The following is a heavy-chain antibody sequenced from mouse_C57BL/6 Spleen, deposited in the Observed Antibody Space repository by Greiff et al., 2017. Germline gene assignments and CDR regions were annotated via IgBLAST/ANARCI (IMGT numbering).Heavy chain of an antibody. Sequence: VQLQQPGAELVRPGTSVKLSCKASGYTFTSYWMHWVKQRPGQGLEWIGVIDPSDSYTNYNQKFKGKATLTGDTSSSTAYMQLSSLTSEDSAVYYCARADYGSSPFDYWGQGTTLTVAS. J-gene: IGHJ2*01. CDR1: GYTFTSYW. CDR3: ARADYGSSPFDY. D-gene: IGHD1-1*01. V-gene: IGHV1-59*01. CDR2: IDPSDSYT.